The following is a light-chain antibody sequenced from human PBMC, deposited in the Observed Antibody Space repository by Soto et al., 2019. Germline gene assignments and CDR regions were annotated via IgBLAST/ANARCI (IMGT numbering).Light chain of an antibody. CDR2: AAS. Sequence: DIQMTQSPSSLSASVGDRVTITCRASQSISIYLNWYQQKPGKAPKLLIYAASTLQSGVPSRFSGSGSGTDFTLTISRLQPEDFATYYCQHRYFTPYTFGQGTKLEIK. V-gene: IGKV1-39*01. CDR1: QSISIY. J-gene: IGKJ2*01. CDR3: QHRYFTPYT.